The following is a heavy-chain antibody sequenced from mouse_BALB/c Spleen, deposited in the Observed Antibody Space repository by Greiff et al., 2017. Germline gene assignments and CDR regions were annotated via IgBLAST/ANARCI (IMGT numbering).Heavy chain of an antibody. V-gene: IGHV5-17*02. Sequence: EVMLVESGGGLVQPGGSRKLSCAASGFTFSSFGMHWVRQAPEKGLEWVAYISSGSSTIYYADTVKGRFTISRDNPKNTLFLQMTSLRSEYTAMYYCARGKDYFDYWGQGTTLTVSS. CDR3: ARGKDYFDY. J-gene: IGHJ2*01. CDR1: GFTFSSFG. CDR2: ISSGSSTI.